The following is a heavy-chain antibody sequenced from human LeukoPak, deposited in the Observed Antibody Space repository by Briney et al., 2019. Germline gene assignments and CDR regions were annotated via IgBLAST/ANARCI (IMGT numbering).Heavy chain of an antibody. D-gene: IGHD3-3*01. J-gene: IGHJ4*02. CDR3: AREDHYYDFWSGYSPVVDY. CDR2: INSVGSNT. V-gene: IGHV3-74*01. Sequence: PGGSLRLSCAASGFTFSSYWMHWVRQAPGKGLVWVSRINSVGSNTTYADSVKGRFTISRDNAKNTLYLQMNSLRAEDTAVYYCAREDHYYDFWSGYSPVVDYWGQGTLVTVSS. CDR1: GFTFSSYW.